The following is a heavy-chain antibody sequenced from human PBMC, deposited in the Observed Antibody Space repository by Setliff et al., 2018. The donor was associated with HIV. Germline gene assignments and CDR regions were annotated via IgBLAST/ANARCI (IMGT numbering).Heavy chain of an antibody. V-gene: IGHV4-39*01. CDR3: ATHRHTPGSRWIYYYYYIDL. J-gene: IGHJ6*03. CDR2: IYASGSN. Sequence: SETLSLTCSAYGASISTSNSYWGWIRQPPGKRLEWLGSIYASGSNSYNPSLSSRLTMSVDTSKNHVSLRLSSVTAADTGVYYCATHRHTPGSRWIYYYYYIDLWGEGTTVTVSS. CDR1: GASISTSNSY. D-gene: IGHD6-13*01.